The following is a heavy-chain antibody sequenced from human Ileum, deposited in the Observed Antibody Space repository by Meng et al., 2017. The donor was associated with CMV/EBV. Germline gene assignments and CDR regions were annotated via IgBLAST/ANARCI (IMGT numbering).Heavy chain of an antibody. CDR1: GFPYINYW. J-gene: IGHJ4*02. V-gene: IGHV3-7*01. D-gene: IGHD6-6*01. Sequence: GSSLMISCAASGFPYINYWMSWVRLAPGKGLEWVANIKQDGSEEYYVASVKSRFTASRDNAKNSLYLLMTGLRAEDTAMYYCARIGYSSSSFDYWGQGTLVTVSS. CDR2: IKQDGSEE. CDR3: ARIGYSSSSFDY.